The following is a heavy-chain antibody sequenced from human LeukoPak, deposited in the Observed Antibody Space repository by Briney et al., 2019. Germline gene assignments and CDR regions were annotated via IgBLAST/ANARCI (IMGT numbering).Heavy chain of an antibody. V-gene: IGHV3-72*01. D-gene: IGHD7-27*01. Sequence: GGSLRLSCAASGITFSSYSMNWVRQAPGEGLEWVARIRNKANRYTTEYAASVKGRFTISRDDSENSLYLQMDSLKTEDTAVYYCARSPLGIAPFDYWGQGTLVTVSS. CDR3: ARSPLGIAPFDY. J-gene: IGHJ4*02. CDR2: IRNKANRYTT. CDR1: GITFSSYS.